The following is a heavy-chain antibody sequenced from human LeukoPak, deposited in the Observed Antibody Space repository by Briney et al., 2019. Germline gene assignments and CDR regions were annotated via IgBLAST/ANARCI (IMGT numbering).Heavy chain of an antibody. Sequence: SETLSLTCTVSGDSISGYYWSWIRQPPGRGLEWIGYIYYSGSATYNPSLKSRVTMSVDTSKNQFSLRLSSVTAADTAVYYCARDWGDSINYGILTGSTGIWFDPWGQGTLVTVSS. D-gene: IGHD3-9*01. CDR2: IYYSGSA. CDR3: ARDWGDSINYGILTGSTGIWFDP. V-gene: IGHV4-59*12. CDR1: GDSISGYY. J-gene: IGHJ5*02.